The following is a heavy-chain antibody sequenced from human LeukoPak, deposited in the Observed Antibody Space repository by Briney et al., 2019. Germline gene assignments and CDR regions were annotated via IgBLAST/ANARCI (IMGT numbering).Heavy chain of an antibody. Sequence: SETLSLTCTVSGGSISSSSYYWGWIRQPPGKGLEWIGSIYYSGSTYYNPSLKSRVTISVDTSKNQFSLKLSSVTAADTAVYYCARGARYYDSSGYGLEFDYWGQGTLVTVSS. CDR3: ARGARYYDSSGYGLEFDY. J-gene: IGHJ4*02. CDR1: GGSISSSSYY. CDR2: IYYSGST. V-gene: IGHV4-39*07. D-gene: IGHD3-22*01.